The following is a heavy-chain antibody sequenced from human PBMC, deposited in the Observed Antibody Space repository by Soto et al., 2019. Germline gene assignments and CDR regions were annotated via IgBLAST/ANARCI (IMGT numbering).Heavy chain of an antibody. Sequence: GGSLRLSCAASGYTFSDYYLSWIRQAPGKGLEWISYIDTSSTKIYYADSVKGRFTISRDNGKNSLLLEMNSLRVEDTAVYFCASHYDLWSGYLSPVDYWGQGTLVTVSS. CDR3: ASHYDLWSGYLSPVDY. V-gene: IGHV3-11*01. J-gene: IGHJ4*02. CDR2: IDTSSTKI. D-gene: IGHD3-3*01. CDR1: GYTFSDYY.